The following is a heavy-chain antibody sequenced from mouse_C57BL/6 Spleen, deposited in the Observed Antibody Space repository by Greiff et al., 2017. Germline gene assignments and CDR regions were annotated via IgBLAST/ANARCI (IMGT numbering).Heavy chain of an antibody. CDR3: AGSSAGGSSPFDD. J-gene: IGHJ2*01. CDR2: INPGSGGT. D-gene: IGHD1-1*01. V-gene: IGHV1-54*01. CDR1: GYAFTNYL. Sequence: VQLQQSGAELVRPGTSVKVSCKASGYAFTNYLIEWVKQRPGQGLEWIGVINPGSGGTNYNGKFKGKATLTADKSSSTTYMQLSSLTSEDSAVYFCAGSSAGGSSPFDDWGQGTTLTVSS.